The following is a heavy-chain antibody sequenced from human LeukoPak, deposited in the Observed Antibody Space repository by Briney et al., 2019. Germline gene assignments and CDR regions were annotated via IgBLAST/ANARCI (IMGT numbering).Heavy chain of an antibody. J-gene: IGHJ4*02. V-gene: IGHV1-2*06. CDR2: INTNSGGT. CDR3: ARVGEAYDSSGHPFDY. Sequence: GPSVKVSCKASGYTFTGYYMHWVRQAPGQGLEWMGRINTNSGGTNYAQKFQGRVTMTTDTSSSTASMELSRLRSDDTAVYYRARVGEAYDSSGHPFDYWGQGTLVTVSS. D-gene: IGHD3-22*01. CDR1: GYTFTGYY.